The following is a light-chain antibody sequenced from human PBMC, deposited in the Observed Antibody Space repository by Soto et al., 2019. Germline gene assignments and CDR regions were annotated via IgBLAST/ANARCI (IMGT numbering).Light chain of an antibody. CDR2: EVT. V-gene: IGLV2-8*01. Sequence: QSALTQPPSASGSPGQSVTISCTGTSSDVGGYNYVSWYQQYPGRAPKLMTYEVTKRPSGVPDRFSGSKSGNTASLTVSGLQAEDEADYYCGSYAASNNFYFVFGGGTKLTVL. CDR3: GSYAASNNFYFV. J-gene: IGLJ3*02. CDR1: SSDVGGYNY.